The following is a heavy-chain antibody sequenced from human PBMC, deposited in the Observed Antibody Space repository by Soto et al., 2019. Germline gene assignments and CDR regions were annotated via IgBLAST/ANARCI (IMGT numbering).Heavy chain of an antibody. Sequence: EVQLVESGGGLAQPGGSLRLSCAASGFKFSRFGMRWVRQSPGSVLEWVSSISGRGDSLYYGDSVKGRFTISRDKSNKPVRVQMHSLRVEDTAIYYCVKDAPYYGDYLCNFDCWGQGVLVAVSS. CDR3: VKDAPYYGDYLCNFDC. V-gene: IGHV3-23*04. CDR1: GFKFSRFG. CDR2: ISGRGDSL. D-gene: IGHD4-17*01. J-gene: IGHJ5*01.